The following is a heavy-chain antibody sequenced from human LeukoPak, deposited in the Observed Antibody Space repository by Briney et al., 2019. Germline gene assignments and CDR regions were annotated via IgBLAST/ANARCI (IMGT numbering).Heavy chain of an antibody. V-gene: IGHV4-39*07. Sequence: PSETLSLTCTVSGGSITTSNSYWGWIRQPPGMGLEWIGCIYHSGSTFYNPSLKSRVTISIDTSNNQFSLRPTSVTAADTAVYYCVRPNYDFWSGGFDPWGQGTLVTVSS. CDR2: IYHSGST. CDR3: VRPNYDFWSGGFDP. CDR1: GGSITTSNSY. J-gene: IGHJ5*02. D-gene: IGHD3-3*01.